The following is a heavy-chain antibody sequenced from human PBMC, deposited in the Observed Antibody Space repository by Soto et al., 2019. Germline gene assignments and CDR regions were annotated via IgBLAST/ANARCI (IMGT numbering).Heavy chain of an antibody. V-gene: IGHV4-34*01. Sequence: QVQLQQWGAGLLKPSETLSLTCAVYGGSFSGYYWSWIRQPPGKGLEWIGEINHSGSTNYNPSLRCRVTISVDTSKNQFSLKLSSVTAADTAVYYCASLGIGAPPIDGIAARPAGTDWGQGTLVTVSS. J-gene: IGHJ4*02. CDR2: INHSGST. CDR1: GGSFSGYY. CDR3: ASLGIGAPPIDGIAARPAGTD. D-gene: IGHD6-6*01.